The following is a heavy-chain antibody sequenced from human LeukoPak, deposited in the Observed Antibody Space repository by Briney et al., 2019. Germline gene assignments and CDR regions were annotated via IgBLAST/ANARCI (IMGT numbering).Heavy chain of an antibody. D-gene: IGHD4-17*01. J-gene: IGHJ4*02. CDR1: GFTFDDYA. CDR3: AKGKGPDYGDYFDY. V-gene: IGHV3-9*01. CDR2: ISWSSGSI. Sequence: GGSLRLSCAASGFTFDDYAMHWVRQVPGKGLEWVSGISWSSGSIGYADSVKGRFTISRDNAKNSLYLQMNSLRAEDTALYYCAKGKGPDYGDYFDYWGQGTLVTVSS.